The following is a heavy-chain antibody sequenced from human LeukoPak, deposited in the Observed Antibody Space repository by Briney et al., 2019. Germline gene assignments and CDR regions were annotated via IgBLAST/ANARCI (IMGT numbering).Heavy chain of an antibody. CDR1: GYSFTNYW. J-gene: IGHJ4*02. D-gene: IGHD1-26*01. Sequence: GESLKISCKASGYSFTNYWIGWLRRMPGKGLEWMGIIYPDDSDTRYSPSFQGLVTISADKSINTAYLQWSSLRASDTAMYYCARHFSQSRGSYNELDSWGQGTLVTVSS. V-gene: IGHV5-51*01. CDR2: IYPDDSDT. CDR3: ARHFSQSRGSYNELDS.